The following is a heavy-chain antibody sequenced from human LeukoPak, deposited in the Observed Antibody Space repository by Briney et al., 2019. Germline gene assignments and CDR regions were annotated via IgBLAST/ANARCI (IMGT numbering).Heavy chain of an antibody. CDR3: ARDGNTDYYYYGMDV. CDR2: ISSSSSYI. CDR1: GFTVSSSY. J-gene: IGHJ6*02. V-gene: IGHV3-21*01. Sequence: TGGSLRLSCTGSGFTVSSSYMSWVRQAPGKGLEWVSSISSSSSYIYYADSAKGRFTISRDNAKNSLYLQMNSLRAEDTAVYYCARDGNTDYYYYGMDVWGQGTTVTVSS.